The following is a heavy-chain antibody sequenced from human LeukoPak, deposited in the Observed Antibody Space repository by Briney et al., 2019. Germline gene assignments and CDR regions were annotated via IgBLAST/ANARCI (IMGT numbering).Heavy chain of an antibody. CDR1: GFTFDDYA. CDR3: AKDIAAAGAARFDY. J-gene: IGHJ4*02. D-gene: IGHD6-13*01. Sequence: PGGSLRLSCAASGFTFDDYAMHWVRHAPGKGLEWVSLISWDGGSTYYADSVKGRFTISRDNSKNSLYLQMNSLRAEDTTLYYCAKDIAAAGAARFDYWGQGTLVTVSS. CDR2: ISWDGGST. V-gene: IGHV3-43D*03.